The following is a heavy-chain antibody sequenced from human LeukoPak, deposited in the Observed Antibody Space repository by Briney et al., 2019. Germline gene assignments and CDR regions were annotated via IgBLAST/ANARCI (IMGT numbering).Heavy chain of an antibody. V-gene: IGHV3-23*01. CDR1: GFTFTNSA. CDR2: ITPGGVT. D-gene: IGHD3-9*01. J-gene: IGHJ4*02. CDR3: TKGFEGGTPH. Sequence: GGSLRLSCAASGFTFTNSAMGWVRQSPGKGLEWVSGITPGGVTSYVDSVKGRFTISRDNSENAVSLQMNSLRDEDTAVYFCTKGFEGGTPHWGQGTRVTVSS.